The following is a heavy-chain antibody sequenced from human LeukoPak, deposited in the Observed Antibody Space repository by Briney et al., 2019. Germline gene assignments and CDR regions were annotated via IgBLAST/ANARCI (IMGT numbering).Heavy chain of an antibody. J-gene: IGHJ4*02. D-gene: IGHD1-26*01. Sequence: GASVKVSCKASGYTFTGYYMHWVRQAPGQGLEWMGWINPNSGGTNYAQKFQGRVTMTRDTSISTAYMELSRLRSDDTAVYYCARDRVGAIPYYFDYWGQGTLVTVSS. V-gene: IGHV1-2*02. CDR1: GYTFTGYY. CDR3: ARDRVGAIPYYFDY. CDR2: INPNSGGT.